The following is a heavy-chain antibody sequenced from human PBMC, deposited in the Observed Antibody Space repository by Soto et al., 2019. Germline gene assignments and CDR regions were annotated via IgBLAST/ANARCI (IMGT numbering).Heavy chain of an antibody. V-gene: IGHV3-23*01. CDR1: GFTFSNYA. D-gene: IGHD6-13*01. CDR3: AKSLSSTWAFDY. Sequence: GGSLRLSCAASGFTFSNYAMNWVRQAPGKGLEWVSANSVSGGSTYYADSVKGRFTIFRDTSKNTLYLQMNSLRAEDTAIYYCAKSLSSTWAFDYWGQGGLVTVSS. J-gene: IGHJ4*02. CDR2: NSVSGGST.